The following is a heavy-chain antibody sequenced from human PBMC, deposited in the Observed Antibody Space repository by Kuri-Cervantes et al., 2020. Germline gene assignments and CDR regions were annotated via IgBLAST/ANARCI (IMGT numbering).Heavy chain of an antibody. J-gene: IGHJ6*03. CDR3: ATSYGSGSYPYYYYYMDV. CDR2: IKSKTDGGTT. CDR1: GFTFSNAW. V-gene: IGHV3-15*01. Sequence: GGSLRLSCAASGFTFSNAWMSWVRQAPGKGLEWVGRIKSKTDGGTTDYAAPVKGRFTISRDDSENTLYLQMNSLKTEDTAVYYCATSYGSGSYPYYYYYMDVWGKGTTVTVSS. D-gene: IGHD3-10*01.